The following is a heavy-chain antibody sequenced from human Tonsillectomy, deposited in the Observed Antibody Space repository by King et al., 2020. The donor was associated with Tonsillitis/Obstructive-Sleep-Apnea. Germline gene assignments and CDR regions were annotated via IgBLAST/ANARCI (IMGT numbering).Heavy chain of an antibody. J-gene: IGHJ6*03. CDR1: GYSFTSYW. CDR2: IYPGDSDT. D-gene: IGHD3-16*01. CDR3: ARRGQVDYYYYMDV. Sequence: VQLVESGAEVKKPGESLKISCKGSGYSFTSYWIGWVGQIPGKGLGWLGIIYPGDSDTSYIPSFQGQVTMSAHKYISTAYLQWSSLKASDTAMYYCARRGQVDYYYYMDVWGKGTTVTVSS. V-gene: IGHV5-51*01.